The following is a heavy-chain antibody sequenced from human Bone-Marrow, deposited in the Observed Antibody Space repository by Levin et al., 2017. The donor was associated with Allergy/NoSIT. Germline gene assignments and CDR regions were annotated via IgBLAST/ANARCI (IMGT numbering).Heavy chain of an antibody. Sequence: SQTLSLTCTISGGSFGGDFWSWVRQPPGKGLEWIGYFYYGGSTLYNPSLESRVTISADTSESQFSLKVTSVTAADTAVYYCANVGGRYGNAFDSWGQGIMVSVSS. CDR2: FYYGGST. CDR3: ANVGGRYGNAFDS. V-gene: IGHV4-59*08. D-gene: IGHD1-26*01. CDR1: GGSFGGDF. J-gene: IGHJ4*02.